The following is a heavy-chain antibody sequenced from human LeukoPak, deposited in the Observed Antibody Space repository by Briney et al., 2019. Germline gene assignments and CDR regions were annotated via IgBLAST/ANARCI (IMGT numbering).Heavy chain of an antibody. V-gene: IGHV1-2*02. D-gene: IGHD2-2*01. CDR3: ASSGIVVVPAAHHDAFDI. J-gene: IGHJ3*02. CDR1: GYTFTSYG. CDR2: INPNSGGT. Sequence: ASVKVSCKASGYTFTSYGISWVRQAPGQGLEWMGWINPNSGGTNYAQKFQGRVTMTRDTSISTAYMELSRLRSDDTAVYYCASSGIVVVPAAHHDAFDIWGQGTMVTVSS.